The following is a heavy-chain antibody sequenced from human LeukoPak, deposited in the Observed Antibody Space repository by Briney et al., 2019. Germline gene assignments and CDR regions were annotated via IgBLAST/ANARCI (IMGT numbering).Heavy chain of an antibody. CDR3: ARDRAGFFDY. J-gene: IGHJ4*02. Sequence: PGGSLSLSCAASGFTFSRYAMTWIRQAPGKGLEWVAVISYDGSNKYYADSVKGRFTISRDNAKNSLYLQMNSLRAEDTAVYYCARDRAGFFDYWGQGTLVTVSS. D-gene: IGHD3-10*01. CDR1: GFTFSRYA. V-gene: IGHV3-30*04. CDR2: ISYDGSNK.